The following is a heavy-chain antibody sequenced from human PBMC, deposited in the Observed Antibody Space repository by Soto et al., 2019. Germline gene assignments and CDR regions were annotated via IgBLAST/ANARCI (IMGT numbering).Heavy chain of an antibody. V-gene: IGHV4-59*01. J-gene: IGHJ4*02. CDR2: IYYNGNT. CDR1: GGSISSYY. D-gene: IGHD1-20*01. CDR3: AITFSLGKWYVFDQ. Sequence: SETLSLTCTVSGGSISSYYWSWIRQSPGKGLEWIGYIYYNGNTNDNPSLKSRVTISIDTSKNQFSLRLSSVSAADTAVYYCAITFSLGKWYVFDQWGTGSLVPVSS.